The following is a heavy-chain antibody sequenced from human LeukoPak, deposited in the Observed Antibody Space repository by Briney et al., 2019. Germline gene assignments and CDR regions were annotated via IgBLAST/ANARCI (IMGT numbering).Heavy chain of an antibody. Sequence: GGSLRLSCAASGFTFSSYEMNWVRQAPGKGLEWVSYISSSGSTIYYADSVKGRFTISRDNAKNSLYLQMNSLRAEDTAVYYCARDWSYYYDSSGYYHTYYYYYGMDVWGQGTTVTVSS. D-gene: IGHD3-22*01. CDR3: ARDWSYYYDSSGYYHTYYYYYGMDV. CDR1: GFTFSSYE. V-gene: IGHV3-48*03. CDR2: ISSSGSTI. J-gene: IGHJ6*02.